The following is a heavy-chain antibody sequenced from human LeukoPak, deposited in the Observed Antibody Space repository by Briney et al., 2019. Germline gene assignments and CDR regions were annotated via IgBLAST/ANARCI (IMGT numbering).Heavy chain of an antibody. Sequence: GGSLRLSCAASGFTFSNYAMSWVRQAPGKGLEWVSAISGSGVTTYYADSEKGRFTISRDNPKNTLYLQMNGLRAEDTAVYYCAKDQLTTVTTSFDYWGQGTLVTVSS. J-gene: IGHJ4*02. V-gene: IGHV3-23*01. CDR2: ISGSGVTT. CDR3: AKDQLTTVTTSFDY. CDR1: GFTFSNYA. D-gene: IGHD4-11*01.